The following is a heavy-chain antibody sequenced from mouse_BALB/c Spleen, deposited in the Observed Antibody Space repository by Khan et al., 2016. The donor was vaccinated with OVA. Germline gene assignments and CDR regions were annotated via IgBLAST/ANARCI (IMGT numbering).Heavy chain of an antibody. D-gene: IGHD4-1*01. CDR3: VRDYWDVVAY. CDR2: IDPANGNT. CDR1: GFNIKDTY. Sequence: VQLQQSGAELVKPGASVKLSCTASGFNIKDTYMHWVKQRPEQGLEWIGRIDPANGNTKCDPKFQGKATITADTSSNTAYLQLSSLTSEDTAVYYCVRDYWDVVAYWGQGTLVTVSA. J-gene: IGHJ3*01. V-gene: IGHV14-3*02.